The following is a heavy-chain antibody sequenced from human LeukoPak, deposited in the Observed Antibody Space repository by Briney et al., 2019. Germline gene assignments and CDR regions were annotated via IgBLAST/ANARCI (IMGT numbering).Heavy chain of an antibody. CDR2: ISGDGSST. CDR3: ARDHYTSGTH. Sequence: ESGGSLRLSCAASGFTFSDYWMHWVRHAPGKGLVWVSRISGDGSSTIYADSVKGRFTISRDNAENTLYLQMNSLRAEDTAVYYCARDHYTSGTHWGQGTLVTVSS. V-gene: IGHV3-74*01. J-gene: IGHJ4*02. D-gene: IGHD3-10*01. CDR1: GFTFSDYW.